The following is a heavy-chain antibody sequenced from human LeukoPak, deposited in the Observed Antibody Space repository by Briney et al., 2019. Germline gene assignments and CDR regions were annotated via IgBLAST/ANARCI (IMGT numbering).Heavy chain of an antibody. V-gene: IGHV3-30-3*01. J-gene: IGHJ4*02. CDR2: ISYDGDNE. D-gene: IGHD6-19*01. CDR3: ARDLYSSGWTYCFDY. CDR1: GFTFSSYA. Sequence: PGGSLRLSCAASGFTFSSYAMHWVRQAPGKGLEWVAVISYDGDNEYYADSVKGRFTISRDNSKNTLYLQMNSLRAEDTAVYYCARDLYSSGWTYCFDYWGQGTLVTVSS.